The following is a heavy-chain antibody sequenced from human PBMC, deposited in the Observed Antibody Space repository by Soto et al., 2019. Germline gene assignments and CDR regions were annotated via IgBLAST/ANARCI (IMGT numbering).Heavy chain of an antibody. CDR2: IYYSGST. J-gene: IGHJ1*01. CDR3: SRGSAGAGR. V-gene: IGHV4-61*01. Sequence: SETLYLTCTASGGTVSSGSYDWSWIRQPPGKGLEWIGYIYYSGSTNYNPSLKSRVTISVDTSKNQFSLKRRSVTAVYSAVCFCSRGSAGAGRRGQGTLVTGPS. D-gene: IGHD6-25*01. CDR1: GGTVSSGSYD.